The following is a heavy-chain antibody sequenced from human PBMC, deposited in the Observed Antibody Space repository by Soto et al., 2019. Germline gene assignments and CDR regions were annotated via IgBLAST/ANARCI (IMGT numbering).Heavy chain of an antibody. Sequence: GASVKVSCKASGGTFSSYAISWVRQAPGQGLEWMGEIIPIFGTANYAQKFQGRVTITADESTSTAYMELGSLRSEDTAVYYCARVDWRRYYYYYYMDVWGKGTTVTVSS. CDR2: IIPIFGTA. CDR3: ARVDWRRYYYYYYMDV. CDR1: GGTFSSYA. J-gene: IGHJ6*03. D-gene: IGHD2-21*01. V-gene: IGHV1-69*13.